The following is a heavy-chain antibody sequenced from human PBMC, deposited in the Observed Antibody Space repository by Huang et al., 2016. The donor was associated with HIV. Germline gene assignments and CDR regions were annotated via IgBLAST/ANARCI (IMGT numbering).Heavy chain of an antibody. V-gene: IGHV4-59*11. D-gene: IGHD3-3*01. J-gene: IGHJ4*02. CDR3: ARDHHDFWRGYRRMYFFDH. Sequence: QVQLQESGPGLVKPSETLSLTCTVSGGSISTHYWSWIRQPPGKGLEWIGSIDYSGSPNHSPSLKRRVTILLDTSKNQFSLRVNSVTAADTAMYYCARDHHDFWRGYRRMYFFDHWGQGTLVTVSS. CDR2: IDYSGSP. CDR1: GGSISTHY.